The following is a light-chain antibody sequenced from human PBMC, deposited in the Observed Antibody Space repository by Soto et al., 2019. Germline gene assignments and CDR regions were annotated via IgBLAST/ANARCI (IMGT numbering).Light chain of an antibody. V-gene: IGKV1-8*01. CDR2: GAS. CDR3: QHYKNYPWT. Sequence: AIRMTQSPSSLSASAGDRVAIACRASQDVGRYLAWYQQKPGQAPKLLIYGASTLKSGVPSRFSGGGSGTDFTLTISCLQSEDFATYYCQHYKNYPWTSGQGTKVEIK. J-gene: IGKJ1*01. CDR1: QDVGRY.